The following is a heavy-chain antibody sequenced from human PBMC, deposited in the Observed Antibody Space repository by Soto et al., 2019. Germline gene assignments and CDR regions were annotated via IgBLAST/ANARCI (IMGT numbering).Heavy chain of an antibody. CDR3: ARDVSGSYPRTYGMDV. CDR1: GYTFTNYD. J-gene: IGHJ6*02. CDR2: MNPNSGNT. D-gene: IGHD1-26*01. Sequence: EASVKVSCKASGYTFTNYDINWVRQATGQGLEWMGWMNPNSGNTGYAQKFQGRVTITADESTSTAYMELSSLRSEDTAVYYCARDVSGSYPRTYGMDVWGQGTTVTVSS. V-gene: IGHV1-8*01.